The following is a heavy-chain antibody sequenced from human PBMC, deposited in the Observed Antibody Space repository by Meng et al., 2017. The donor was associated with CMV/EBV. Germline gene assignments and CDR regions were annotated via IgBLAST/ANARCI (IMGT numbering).Heavy chain of an antibody. V-gene: IGHV4-39*07. CDR3: ARATTERVGWFDP. CDR1: GGSISSSSYY. CDR2: IYYSGST. J-gene: IGHJ5*02. D-gene: IGHD4-11*01. Sequence: QLQLQESGPGLVKPSETLSLTCTVSGGSISSSSYYWGWIRQPPGKGLEWIGSIYYSGSTYYNPSLKSRVTISVDTSKNQFSLKLSSVTAADTAVYYCARATTERVGWFDPWGQGTLVTASS.